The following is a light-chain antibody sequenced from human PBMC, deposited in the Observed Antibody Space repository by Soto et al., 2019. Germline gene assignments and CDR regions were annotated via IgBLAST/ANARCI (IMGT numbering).Light chain of an antibody. V-gene: IGKV2-28*01. J-gene: IGKJ3*01. CDR3: MQSRNKLT. Sequence: DIVRTQSPLSLPVTPGEPASISCRSSQSLLYDNGYNYLDWYMQKAGQSPQLLIYLGSYRAYAVKDRFSGSGSGTKYTLAISSVGVEDVGAYYCMQSRNKLTFGPGTKVDV. CDR2: LGS. CDR1: QSLLYDNGYNY.